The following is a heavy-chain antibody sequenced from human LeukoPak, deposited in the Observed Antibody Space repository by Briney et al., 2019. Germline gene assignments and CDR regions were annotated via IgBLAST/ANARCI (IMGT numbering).Heavy chain of an antibody. D-gene: IGHD3-22*01. Sequence: GGSLRLSCAASGFTFSSYWMSWVRQAPGKGLEGVANIKQDGSEKYYVDSVKGRFTISRDNAKNSLYLQMNSLRAEDTAVYYCARDLAPDDSSGYYGRSDAFDIWGQGTMVTVSS. CDR1: GFTFSSYW. CDR2: IKQDGSEK. J-gene: IGHJ3*02. V-gene: IGHV3-7*01. CDR3: ARDLAPDDSSGYYGRSDAFDI.